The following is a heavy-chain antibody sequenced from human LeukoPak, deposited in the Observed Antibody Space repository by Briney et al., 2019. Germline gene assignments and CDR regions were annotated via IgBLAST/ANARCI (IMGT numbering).Heavy chain of an antibody. CDR3: ARRVDITRGYYYFYMDV. J-gene: IGHJ6*03. D-gene: IGHD5-12*01. CDR2: IYDSGTK. Sequence: SETLSLTCSVSGGSISSIGYFWDWFRQSPGKGLEWIGTIYDSGTKYYNPSLKSRVTISVDTSKNHLSLRLSSVTAADTAVYYCARRVDITRGYYYFYMDVWGKGTTVTVSS. CDR1: GGSISSIGYF. V-gene: IGHV4-39*02.